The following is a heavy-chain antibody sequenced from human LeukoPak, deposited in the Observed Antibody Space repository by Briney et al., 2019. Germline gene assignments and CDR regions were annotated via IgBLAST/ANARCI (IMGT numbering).Heavy chain of an antibody. D-gene: IGHD3-22*01. Sequence: PGGSLRLSCAASGFMFSSYWMSWVRQAPGKGLEWVADIKEDGSEKSYVDSVKGRFTISRDNAKNSLYLQMNSLRAEDTAVYYCARPNYYDSSGYDHWGQGTLVTVSS. CDR3: ARPNYYDSSGYDH. V-gene: IGHV3-7*01. CDR1: GFMFSSYW. J-gene: IGHJ4*02. CDR2: IKEDGSEK.